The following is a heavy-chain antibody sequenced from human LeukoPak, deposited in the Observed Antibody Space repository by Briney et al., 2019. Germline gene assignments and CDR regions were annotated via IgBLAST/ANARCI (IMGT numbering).Heavy chain of an antibody. V-gene: IGHV3-23*01. CDR1: GFTFSSYA. CDR3: AKGYFRGISCYSDY. D-gene: IGHD2-15*01. CDR2: ISGSGGST. Sequence: GGSLRLSCAASGFTFSSYAMSWVRQAPGKGLEWVSGISGSGGSTYYADSVKGRFTISRDNSKNTLYLQMNSLRAEDTAVYYCAKGYFRGISCYSDYWGQGTLVTVSS. J-gene: IGHJ4*02.